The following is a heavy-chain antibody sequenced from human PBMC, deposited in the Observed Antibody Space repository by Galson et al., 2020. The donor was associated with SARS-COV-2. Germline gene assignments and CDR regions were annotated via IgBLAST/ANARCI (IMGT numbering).Heavy chain of an antibody. CDR2: ISAYNGNT. CDR1: GYTFTSYG. D-gene: IGHD3-9*01. Sequence: GESLKISCKASGYTFTSYGISWVRQAPGQGLEWMGWISAYNGNTNYAQKLQGRVTMTTDTSTSTAYMELRSLRSDDTAVYYCARLLYDILKTNYYYYGMDVWGQGTTVTVSS. J-gene: IGHJ6*02. V-gene: IGHV1-18*04. CDR3: ARLLYDILKTNYYYYGMDV.